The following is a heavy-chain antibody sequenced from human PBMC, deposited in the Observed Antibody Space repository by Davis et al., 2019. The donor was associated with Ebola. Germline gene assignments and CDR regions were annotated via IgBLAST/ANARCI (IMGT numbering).Heavy chain of an antibody. D-gene: IGHD3-3*01. CDR1: GGSFSIYG. CDR3: ARVGDYDFWSGYYGMDV. V-gene: IGHV1-69*06. CDR2: IIPSFGTT. J-gene: IGHJ6*02. Sequence: SVKVSCKVSGGSFSIYGISWVRQAPGQGLEWMGGIIPSFGTTNYAQKFQGRVTLTADKSTTTAYMEMSSLRSADTAVYYCARVGDYDFWSGYYGMDVWGQGTTVIVSS.